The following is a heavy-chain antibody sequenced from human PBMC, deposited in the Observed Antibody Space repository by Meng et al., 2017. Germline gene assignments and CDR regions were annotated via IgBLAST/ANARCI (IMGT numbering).Heavy chain of an antibody. D-gene: IGHD6-13*01. CDR1: GSNCPDDY. V-gene: IGHV1-2*06. CDR3: ARDEDISAAGKLFGDY. Sequence: VQSGTAGKKPGASGKFSCTPSGSNCPDDYIHWVRQAPGQGLEWMGRIDPKNGDTHYAQKFQGRVTMTGDTSISTAYMDLSGLRSDDTAVYYCARDEDISAAGKLFGDYWGQGTLVTVSS. CDR2: IDPKNGDT. J-gene: IGHJ4*02.